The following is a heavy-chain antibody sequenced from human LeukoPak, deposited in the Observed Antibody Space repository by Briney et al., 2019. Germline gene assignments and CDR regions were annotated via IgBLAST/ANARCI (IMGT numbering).Heavy chain of an antibody. CDR1: GFTFSIYS. D-gene: IGHD1-1*01. CDR3: AKDLFEPGNDYFYH. Sequence: GGSLKLSCAASGFTFSIYSINWVRQAPGKGLEWVSSISSSSRYIYYADSVKGRFTISRDKSKNTLFLQMNSLRVEDTAVYYCAKDLFEPGNDYFYHWGQVILVTVSS. J-gene: IGHJ4*02. V-gene: IGHV3-21*04. CDR2: ISSSSRYI.